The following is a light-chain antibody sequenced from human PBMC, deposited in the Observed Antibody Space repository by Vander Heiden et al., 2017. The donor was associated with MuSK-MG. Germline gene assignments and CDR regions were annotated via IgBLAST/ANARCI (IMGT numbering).Light chain of an antibody. CDR1: QSVSSY. CDR3: QQRSNWLT. CDR2: DSS. Sequence: EIVLTQSPATLSLSPGERAALSCRASQSVSSYLAWCQQKPGQAPRLLIYDSSNRANGIPDRFSGSGSGTDFTLTSTSREPEDFAVYYWQQRSNWLTFGGGTKVEIK. J-gene: IGKJ4*01. V-gene: IGKV3-11*01.